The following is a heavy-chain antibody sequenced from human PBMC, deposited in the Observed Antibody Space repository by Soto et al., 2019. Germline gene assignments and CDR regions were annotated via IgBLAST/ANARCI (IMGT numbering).Heavy chain of an antibody. CDR3: ARDRGVGAATNWFDS. CDR2: IYTNGNT. J-gene: IGHJ5*01. V-gene: IGHV4-4*07. Sequence: QVQLQESGPELLKASETLSLTRTVSGASLSSSYWSWIRQPAGKGLEWIGRIYTNGNTNYNPSLKSRVTMAVDTSRNQFFLKLTSVSAADTAVYFCARDRGVGAATNWFDSWGQGSLVSVSS. D-gene: IGHD1-26*01. CDR1: GASLSSSY.